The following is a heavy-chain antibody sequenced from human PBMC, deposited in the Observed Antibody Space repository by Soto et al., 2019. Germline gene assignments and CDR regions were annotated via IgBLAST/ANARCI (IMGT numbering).Heavy chain of an antibody. CDR1: GGSVSSGSHY. J-gene: IGHJ6*02. CDR2: IFYSGST. V-gene: IGHV4-61*01. Sequence: ETLSLTCTVSGGSVSSGSHYWSWIRQPPGKGLEWIGQIFYSGSTNYNPSLKSRVTISVDTSKNQFSLELSSVTAADTAVYFCARDFCGGDCSDDYYYSAMDVWGQGTTVTVSS. CDR3: ARDFCGGDCSDDYYYSAMDV. D-gene: IGHD2-21*02.